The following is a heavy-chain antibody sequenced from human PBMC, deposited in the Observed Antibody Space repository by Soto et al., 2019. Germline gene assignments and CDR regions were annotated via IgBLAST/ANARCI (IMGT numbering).Heavy chain of an antibody. J-gene: IGHJ4*02. CDR2: ISYDGSNK. Sequence: QVQLVESGGGVVQPGRSLRLSCAASGFTFSSYAMHWVRQAPGKGLEWVAVISYDGSNKYYADSVKGRFTISRDNSKNTLYLQMNSLRAEDTAVYYCARGGGAHSGWYEDYWGQGTLVTVSS. V-gene: IGHV3-30-3*01. D-gene: IGHD6-19*01. CDR1: GFTFSSYA. CDR3: ARGGGAHSGWYEDY.